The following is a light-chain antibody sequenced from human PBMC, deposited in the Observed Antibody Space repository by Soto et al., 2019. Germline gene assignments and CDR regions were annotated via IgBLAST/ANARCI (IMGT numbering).Light chain of an antibody. CDR2: GAS. CDR3: LRYSTSRLT. V-gene: IGKV3-20*01. J-gene: IGKJ4*01. CDR1: QSVTSSY. Sequence: EIVLTQSPGTLSLSPGERATLSCRASQSVTSSYLAWYQQKPGQAPRLLISGASSRATGIPDRFSGSGSGTDFTLTISRLEPEDVAVYYCLRYSTSRLTFGGGTKVEIK.